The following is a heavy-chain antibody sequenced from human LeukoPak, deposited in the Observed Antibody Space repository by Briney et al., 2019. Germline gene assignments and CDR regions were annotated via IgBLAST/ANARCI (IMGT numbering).Heavy chain of an antibody. CDR2: ISSSSSYI. V-gene: IGHV3-21*01. Sequence: GGSLRLSCAASGFTFSSYSMNWVRQAPGKGLEWVSSISSSSSYIYYADSVKGRFTISRDNAKNSLFLQMNSLRAGDTAVYYCARDSDFDSSGYYPYYYYYCKMDVWGQGTTVTVSS. D-gene: IGHD3-22*01. CDR3: ARDSDFDSSGYYPYYYYYCKMDV. J-gene: IGHJ6*02. CDR1: GFTFSSYS.